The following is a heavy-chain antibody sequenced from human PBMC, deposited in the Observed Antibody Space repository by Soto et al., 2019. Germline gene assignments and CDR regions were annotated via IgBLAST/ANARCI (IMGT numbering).Heavy chain of an antibody. CDR2: ISSSSSTI. V-gene: IGHV3-48*02. CDR1: GFTFSSYS. J-gene: IGHJ4*02. Sequence: GGSLRLSCAASGFTFSSYSMNWVRQAPGKGLEWVSYISSSSSTIYYADSVKGRFTISRDNAKNSLYLQMNSLRDEDTAVYYCARGGQVQLWFYHGSDYWGQGTLVTVSS. CDR3: ARGGQVQLWFYHGSDY. D-gene: IGHD5-18*01.